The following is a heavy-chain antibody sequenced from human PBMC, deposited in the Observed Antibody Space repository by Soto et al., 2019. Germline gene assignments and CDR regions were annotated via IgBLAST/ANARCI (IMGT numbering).Heavy chain of an antibody. J-gene: IGHJ6*02. D-gene: IGHD2-21*01. CDR1: GGDFSNYA. Sequence: QVQLVQSGAEVKKPGSSVKVSCKASGGDFSNYAISWVRQAPGHGPEWMGGIIPIFRTATYAQKFQGRVTITADDSTRTAYMELSGLTSEDTADYYCARDSLIPSAADYYFDMDVWGQGTTVTVSS. CDR2: IIPIFRTA. V-gene: IGHV1-69*01. CDR3: ARDSLIPSAADYYFDMDV.